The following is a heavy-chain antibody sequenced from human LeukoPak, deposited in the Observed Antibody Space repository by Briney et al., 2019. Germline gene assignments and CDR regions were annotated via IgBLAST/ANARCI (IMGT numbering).Heavy chain of an antibody. Sequence: PSETLSLTCTVSGGSISSYYWSWIRQPPGKGLEWIGYIYYSGSTNYNPSLKGRVTISVDTSKNQFSLKLSSVTAADTAVYYCARDLWFGEPLGAFDIWGQGTMATVSS. CDR2: IYYSGST. J-gene: IGHJ3*02. V-gene: IGHV4-59*01. D-gene: IGHD3-10*01. CDR1: GGSISSYY. CDR3: ARDLWFGEPLGAFDI.